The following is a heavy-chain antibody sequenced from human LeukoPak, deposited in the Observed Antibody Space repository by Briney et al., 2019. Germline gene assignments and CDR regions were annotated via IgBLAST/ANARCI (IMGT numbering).Heavy chain of an antibody. Sequence: PSETLSLTCAVSGGSLSSYYWSWIRQPPGKGLEWIGYIYYSGSTNYNPSLKSRVTISVDTSKNQFSLKLSSVTAADTAVYYCARDRSYDSSGYSFDYWGQGTLVTVSS. CDR3: ARDRSYDSSGYSFDY. J-gene: IGHJ4*02. D-gene: IGHD3-22*01. V-gene: IGHV4-59*01. CDR1: GGSLSSYY. CDR2: IYYSGST.